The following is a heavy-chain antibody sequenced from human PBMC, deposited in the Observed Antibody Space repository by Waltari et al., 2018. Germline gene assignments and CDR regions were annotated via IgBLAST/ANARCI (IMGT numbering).Heavy chain of an antibody. CDR1: GGSISSYY. Sequence: QVQLQESGPGLVKPSETLSLTCTVSGGSISSYYWSWLRQPPGKGLEWIGYIYYSGSTNYNPSLKSRVTISVDTSKNQFSLKLSSVTAADTAVYYCARSGSGSWGMFDYWGQGTLVTVSS. J-gene: IGHJ4*02. CDR2: IYYSGST. CDR3: ARSGSGSWGMFDY. V-gene: IGHV4-59*01. D-gene: IGHD2-15*01.